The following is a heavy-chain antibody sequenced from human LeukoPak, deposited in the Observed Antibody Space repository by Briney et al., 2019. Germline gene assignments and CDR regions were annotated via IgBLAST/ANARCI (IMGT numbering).Heavy chain of an antibody. Sequence: AGGSLRLSCAASGFMFSDYWMHWVRRAPGKGLEWVSRIKNDGSYTNHVDSVKGRFTISRDNAKNSLYLQMNSLRAEDTAVYYCARSKASSGYYSWFDPWGQGTLVTVSS. CDR3: ARSKASSGYYSWFDP. D-gene: IGHD3-22*01. CDR1: GFMFSDYW. V-gene: IGHV3-74*01. J-gene: IGHJ5*02. CDR2: IKNDGSYT.